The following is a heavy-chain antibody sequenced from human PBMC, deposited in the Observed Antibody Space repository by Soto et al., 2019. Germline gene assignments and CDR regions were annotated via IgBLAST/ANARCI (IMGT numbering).Heavy chain of an antibody. CDR2: IWYDGSNK. D-gene: IGHD5-18*01. Sequence: QVQLVESGGGVVQPGRSLRLSCAASGFTFSSYGMHWVRQAPGKGLEWVAVIWYDGSNKYYADSVKGRFTISRDNSKNTLYLPMNSLRAEDTAVYYCARDGCSYGYFWGYFDYWGQGTLVTVSS. CDR3: ARDGCSYGYFWGYFDY. V-gene: IGHV3-33*01. CDR1: GFTFSSYG. J-gene: IGHJ4*02.